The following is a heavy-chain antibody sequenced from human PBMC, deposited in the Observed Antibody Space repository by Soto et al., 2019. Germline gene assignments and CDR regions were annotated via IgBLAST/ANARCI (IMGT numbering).Heavy chain of an antibody. CDR3: ARVTRRYYHFWSGPDYGYNWFDP. V-gene: IGHV4-39*07. Sequence: SETLSLTCTVSGGSISSSSYYWGWIRQPPGKVLEWIGSIYYSGSTYYNPSLKSRVTISVDTSKNQFSLKLSSVTAADTAVYYCARVTRRYYHFWSGPDYGYNWFDPWGQGTLVTVSS. J-gene: IGHJ5*02. D-gene: IGHD3-3*01. CDR1: GGSISSSSYY. CDR2: IYYSGST.